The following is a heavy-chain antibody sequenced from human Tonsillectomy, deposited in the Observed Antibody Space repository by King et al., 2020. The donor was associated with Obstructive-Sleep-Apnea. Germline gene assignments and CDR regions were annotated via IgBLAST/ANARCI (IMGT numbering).Heavy chain of an antibody. CDR1: GFSFDDYA. J-gene: IGHJ4*02. CDR3: AKDNSSGWYRGLDY. V-gene: IGHV3-9*01. D-gene: IGHD6-19*01. Sequence: VQLVESGGGLVQPGRSLRLSCAASGFSFDDYAMHWFRKAPGKGWMWVSGFGGNGVSIGFVDFVKGRFTFSRDNAKNSLYLQMNSLRVEDTALYYCAKDNSSGWYRGLDYWGQGTLVTVSS. CDR2: FGGNGVSI.